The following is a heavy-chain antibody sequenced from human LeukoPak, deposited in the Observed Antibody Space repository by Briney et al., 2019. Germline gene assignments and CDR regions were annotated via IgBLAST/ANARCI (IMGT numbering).Heavy chain of an antibody. CDR1: GGTLSSYA. D-gene: IGHD6-13*01. V-gene: IGHV1-69*01. CDR2: IIPIFGTA. CDR3: AREGAVGQQLYYYYMDV. Sequence: SVKVSCKASGGTLSSYAISWVRQAPGQGLEWMGGIIPIFGTANYAQKFQGRVTITADESTSTAYMELSSLRSEDTAVYYCAREGAVGQQLYYYYMDVWGKGTTVTVSS. J-gene: IGHJ6*03.